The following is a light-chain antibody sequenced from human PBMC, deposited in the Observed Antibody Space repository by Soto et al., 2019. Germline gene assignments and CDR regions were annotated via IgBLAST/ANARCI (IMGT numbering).Light chain of an antibody. J-gene: IGLJ3*02. V-gene: IGLV2-14*01. CDR2: EVN. CDR3: TSYTSSGPWV. Sequence: ALTQPASVSGSPGQSITISCTGTSGDVGGYNYVSWYQLDPGKAPKLIIYEVNNRPSGVSNRFSGSKSGNTASLTISGLQAEDEADYYCTSYTSSGPWVFGGGTKLTVL. CDR1: SGDVGGYNY.